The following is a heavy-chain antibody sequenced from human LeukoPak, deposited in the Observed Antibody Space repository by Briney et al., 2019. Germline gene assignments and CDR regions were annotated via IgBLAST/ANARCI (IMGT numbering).Heavy chain of an antibody. CDR1: GFIISGYY. CDR3: ARGHGQ. J-gene: IGHJ4*02. CDR2: IYTGGIT. V-gene: IGHV3-66*01. Sequence: GGSLRLSCAASGFIISGYYMSWVRQAPGQGLEWVSVIYTGGITAYIDSVKGRFSISRDTPKNMLYLQMNNLTTEDTAVYYCARGHGQWGQGTLVTVSS.